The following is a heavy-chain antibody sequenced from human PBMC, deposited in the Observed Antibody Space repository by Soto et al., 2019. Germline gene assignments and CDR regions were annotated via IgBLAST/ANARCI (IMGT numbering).Heavy chain of an antibody. CDR1: GYTFTNYT. V-gene: IGHV1-3*01. CDR2: INAGSGHT. J-gene: IGHJ6*02. Sequence: QVQLVQSGAEVKKPGASVKVSCKASGYTFTNYTIHWVRQAPGQSLEWMGWINAGSGHTRDSQKFQDRVTFSRDTSASTAYMELSSLRSEDTAVYYCARVGYCNGKDVWGQGTTVTVSS. CDR3: ARVGYCNGKDV.